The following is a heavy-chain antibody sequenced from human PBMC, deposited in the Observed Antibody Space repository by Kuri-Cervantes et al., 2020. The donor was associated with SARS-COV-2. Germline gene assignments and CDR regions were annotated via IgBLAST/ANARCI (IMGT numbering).Heavy chain of an antibody. CDR2: ISGSGGST. V-gene: IGHV3-23*01. CDR1: GFTFSSYA. CDR3: ASTQISYGGNSGSYWYSDL. D-gene: IGHD4-23*01. Sequence: GGSLRLSCAASGFTFSSYAMSWVRQAPGKGLEWVSAISGSGGSTYYADSVKGRFTISRDNSKNTLYLQMNSLRAEDTAVYYCASTQISYGGNSGSYWYSDLWGRGTLVTVSS. J-gene: IGHJ2*01.